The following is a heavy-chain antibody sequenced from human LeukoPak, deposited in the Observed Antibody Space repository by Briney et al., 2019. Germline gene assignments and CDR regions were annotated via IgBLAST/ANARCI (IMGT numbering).Heavy chain of an antibody. CDR2: ISNSSTYI. D-gene: IGHD3-3*01. J-gene: IGHJ4*02. V-gene: IGHV3-21*01. Sequence: GGSLRLSCAASGFTFSSYNMNWVRQAPGKGLEWVSSISNSSTYIYYADSVKGRFTISRDNAKNSLYLQMNSLRVEDTAVYYCARAHITIFGVVTYPFDYWGQGTLVTVSS. CDR3: ARAHITIFGVVTYPFDY. CDR1: GFTFSSYN.